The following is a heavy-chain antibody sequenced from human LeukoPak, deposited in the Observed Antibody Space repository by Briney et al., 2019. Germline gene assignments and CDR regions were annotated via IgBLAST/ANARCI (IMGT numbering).Heavy chain of an antibody. CDR3: AKDKFSGLPRYYFDY. D-gene: IGHD3-10*01. CDR2: ISGSGGST. Sequence: GGSLRLSCAASGFTFSSYAMSWVRQAPGKGLEWVSGISGSGGSTYYAASVNGRFTISRDNSQNTLYLQMNSLRAEDTAVYYCAKDKFSGLPRYYFDYWGQGTLVTVSS. J-gene: IGHJ4*02. V-gene: IGHV3-23*01. CDR1: GFTFSSYA.